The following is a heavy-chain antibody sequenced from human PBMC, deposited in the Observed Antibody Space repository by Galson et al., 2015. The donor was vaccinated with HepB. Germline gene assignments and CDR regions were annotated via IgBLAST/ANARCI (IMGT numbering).Heavy chain of an antibody. CDR1: GYSFVPYT. Sequence: SVKVSCKASGYSFVPYTIHWVRQAPGHSLEWMGWINSDYGNTIYSQKFQDRFTISRATSETTVYMELSGLTSEDTAVYFCARAGGLYGSGRHFDSWGQGTQVTVSS. J-gene: IGHJ4*02. D-gene: IGHD3-10*01. CDR3: ARAGGLYGSGRHFDS. CDR2: INSDYGNT. V-gene: IGHV1-3*04.